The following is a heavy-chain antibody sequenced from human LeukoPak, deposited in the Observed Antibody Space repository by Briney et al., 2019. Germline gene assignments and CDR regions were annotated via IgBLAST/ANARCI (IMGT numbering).Heavy chain of an antibody. CDR3: ARDPPHGMDV. J-gene: IGHJ6*02. V-gene: IGHV3-48*01. CDR1: GFTFANYN. Sequence: GGSLRLSCAASGFTFANYNFNWVRQAPGKGLEWVSYISSTSSTIYYADSMKGRFTISRDDAKNSLYLQMNSLRAEDTAVYYCARDPPHGMDVWGQGTTVTVSS. CDR2: ISSTSSTI.